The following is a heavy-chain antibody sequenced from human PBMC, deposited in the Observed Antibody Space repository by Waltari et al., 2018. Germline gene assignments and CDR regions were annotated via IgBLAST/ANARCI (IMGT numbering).Heavy chain of an antibody. CDR2: IHSDGSST. Sequence: EVQLVESGGGLVQPGGSLRLSCAASGFTFSSYWMHWVRQAPGKGLVWVSRIHSDGSSTSYADSVKGRFTISRDNAKNTLYLQMNSLRAEDTAVYYCAREGYGDYDAFDIWGQGTMVTVSS. J-gene: IGHJ3*02. V-gene: IGHV3-74*01. CDR3: AREGYGDYDAFDI. D-gene: IGHD4-17*01. CDR1: GFTFSSYW.